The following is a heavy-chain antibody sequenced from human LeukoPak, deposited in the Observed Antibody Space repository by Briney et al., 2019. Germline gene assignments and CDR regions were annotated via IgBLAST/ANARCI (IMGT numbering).Heavy chain of an antibody. J-gene: IGHJ4*02. CDR2: IRGSGGST. Sequence: GGSLRLSCAASGFTFSSYAMSWVRQAPGKGLEWVSTIRGSGGSTYYADSVKGRFTISRDNSKNTLYLQMNSLRAGDTAVYYCAKSTTVTTERVYYFDYWGQGTLVTVSS. CDR3: AKSTTVTTERVYYFDY. V-gene: IGHV3-23*01. D-gene: IGHD4-17*01. CDR1: GFTFSSYA.